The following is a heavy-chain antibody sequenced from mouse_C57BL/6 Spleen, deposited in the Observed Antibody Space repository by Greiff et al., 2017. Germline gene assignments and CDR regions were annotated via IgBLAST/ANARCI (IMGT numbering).Heavy chain of an antibody. V-gene: IGHV1-52*01. CDR1: GYTFTSYW. CDR2: IDPSDSET. CDR3: ERNEGYYAMDY. J-gene: IGHJ4*01. D-gene: IGHD1-2*01. Sequence: QVQLQQPGAELVRPGSSVKLSCKASGYTFTSYWMHWVKQRPIQGLDWIGNIDPSDSETHYNQKFKDKATLTVDKSSSTAYMQLSSLTSEDSAVYYCERNEGYYAMDYWGQGTSVTVSS.